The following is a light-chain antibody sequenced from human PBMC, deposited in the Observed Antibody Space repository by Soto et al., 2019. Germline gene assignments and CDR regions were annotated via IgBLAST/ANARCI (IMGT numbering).Light chain of an antibody. CDR1: QSVSSS. V-gene: IGKV3-15*01. Sequence: EIVMTQSPATLSVSPGDRATISCRASQSVSSSLAWYQQIPGQAPRLLIYDASTRATGIPARFGGSGSGTAFTLTISSLQSEDFAVYYCQQYKNWPPLPFGGGTKVELK. CDR2: DAS. J-gene: IGKJ4*01. CDR3: QQYKNWPPLP.